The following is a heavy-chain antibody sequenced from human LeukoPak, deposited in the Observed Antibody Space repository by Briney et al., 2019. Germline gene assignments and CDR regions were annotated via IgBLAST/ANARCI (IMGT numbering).Heavy chain of an antibody. CDR2: INHSGST. CDR3: ARGYSGYVIYYYYYGMDV. J-gene: IGHJ6*02. CDR1: GGSFSGYY. V-gene: IGHV4-34*01. Sequence: SETLSLTCAVYGGSFSGYYWSWIRQPPGKGLEWIGEINHSGSTNYNPSLKSRVTISVDTSKNQFSLKLSSVTAADTAVYYCARGYSGYVIYYYYYGMDVWGQGTTVTVSS. D-gene: IGHD5-12*01.